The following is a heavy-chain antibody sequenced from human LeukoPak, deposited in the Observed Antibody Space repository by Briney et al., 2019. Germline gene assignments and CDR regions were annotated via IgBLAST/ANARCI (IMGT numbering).Heavy chain of an antibody. J-gene: IGHJ4*02. V-gene: IGHV3-74*01. CDR1: GFSFSNSY. CDR3: AGSIHY. Sequence: GGSLRLSCAASGFSFSNSYMHWVRQGPGRGLMWVSRISSDGSITNYADSVKGRFIIFRDNAKNTVYLQMTSLRAEDTAVYYCAGSIHYWGQGTLVTVSS. CDR2: ISSDGSIT.